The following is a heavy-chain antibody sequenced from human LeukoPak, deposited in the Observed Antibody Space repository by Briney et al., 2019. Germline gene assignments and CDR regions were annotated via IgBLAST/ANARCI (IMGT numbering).Heavy chain of an antibody. V-gene: IGHV4-30-4*01. CDR3: AKVETAAAATLRGFDY. CDR1: GGSISSGDYY. J-gene: IGHJ4*02. CDR2: IYYSGST. Sequence: SETLSLTCTVSGGSISSGDYYWSWIRQPPGKGLEWIGYIYYSGSTYYNPSLKSRVTISVDTSKNQFSLKLSSVTAADTAVYYCAKVETAAAATLRGFDYWGQGTLVTVSS. D-gene: IGHD6-13*01.